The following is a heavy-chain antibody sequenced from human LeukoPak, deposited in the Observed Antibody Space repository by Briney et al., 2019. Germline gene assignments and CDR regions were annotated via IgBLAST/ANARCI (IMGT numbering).Heavy chain of an antibody. CDR1: GGSFSGYY. V-gene: IGHV4-34*01. J-gene: IGHJ6*03. D-gene: IGHD6-13*01. CDR3: ARGGRQKLVRSYYMDV. Sequence: SETLSLTCAVYGGSFSGYYWSWIRQPPGKGLEWVAEINHSGSTNYNPSLKSRVTISGDTSKNQFSLKLSSVTAADTAKYYCARGGRQKLVRSYYMDVWGKGTTVTVSS. CDR2: INHSGST.